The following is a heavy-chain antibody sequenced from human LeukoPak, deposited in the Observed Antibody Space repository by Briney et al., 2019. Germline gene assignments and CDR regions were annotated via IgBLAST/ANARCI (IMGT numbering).Heavy chain of an antibody. J-gene: IGHJ5*02. D-gene: IGHD3-10*01. CDR2: IIPIFGTA. V-gene: IGHV1-69*13. CDR1: GGTFSSYA. Sequence: ASVKVSCKASGGTFSSYAISWVRQAPGQGLEWMGGIIPIFGTANYAQKFQGRVTITADGSTSTAYMELSSLRSEDTAVYYCASGKRGSGSYYNSVWFDPWGQGTLVTVSS. CDR3: ASGKRGSGSYYNSVWFDP.